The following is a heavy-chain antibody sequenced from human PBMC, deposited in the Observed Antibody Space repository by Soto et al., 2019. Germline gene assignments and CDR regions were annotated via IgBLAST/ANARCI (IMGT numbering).Heavy chain of an antibody. J-gene: IGHJ3*02. Sequence: EVQLVESGGGLVKPGGSLRLSCAASGFTFSSYSMNWVGQAPGKGLEWVSSISSSSSYIYYADSVKGRFTISRDNAKNSLYLQMNSLRAEDTAVYYCARDSYSNDAFDIWGQGTMVTVSS. CDR2: ISSSSSYI. CDR3: ARDSYSNDAFDI. CDR1: GFTFSSYS. D-gene: IGHD3-10*01. V-gene: IGHV3-21*01.